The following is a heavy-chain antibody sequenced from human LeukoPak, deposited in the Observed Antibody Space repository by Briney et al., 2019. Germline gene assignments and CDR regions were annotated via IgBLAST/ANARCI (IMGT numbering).Heavy chain of an antibody. V-gene: IGHV1-8*01. J-gene: IGHJ4*02. Sequence: GASVKVSCKASGYTFTSYDINWVRQATGQGLEWMGWMNPNSGNTGYAQKFQGRVTMTRNTSISTAYMELSSLRSEDTAVYYCARVRIMSGYELAYWGQGTLVTVSS. D-gene: IGHD5-12*01. CDR1: GYTFTSYD. CDR3: ARVRIMSGYELAY. CDR2: MNPNSGNT.